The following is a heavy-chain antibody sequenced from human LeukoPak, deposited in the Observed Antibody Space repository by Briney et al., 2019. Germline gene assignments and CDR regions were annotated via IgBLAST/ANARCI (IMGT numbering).Heavy chain of an antibody. CDR3: AKGPVPYPDY. V-gene: IGHV3-15*05. Sequence: GGSLRLSCAASGFTFSNAWMSWVRQAPGKGLEWVGRIKSKTDDGTTDYAAPVKGRFTISRDNAKSSLYLQMNSLRADDTALYYCAKGPVPYPDYWGQGTLVTASS. J-gene: IGHJ4*02. CDR1: GFTFSNAW. D-gene: IGHD2-2*01. CDR2: IKSKTDDGTT.